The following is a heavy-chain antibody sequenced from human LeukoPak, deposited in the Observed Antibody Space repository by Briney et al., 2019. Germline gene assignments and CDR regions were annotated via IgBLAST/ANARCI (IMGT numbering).Heavy chain of an antibody. D-gene: IGHD2-15*01. J-gene: IGHJ4*02. CDR3: AREAECSGGSCYCDY. CDR1: GFTFSTYG. V-gene: IGHV3-33*01. Sequence: GGSLRLSCAASGFTFSTYGMHWVRQAPGKGLEWVAVIWYDGTNKYYADSVKGRFTISRDNSKNTLYLQMNSLRAEDTAVYYCAREAECSGGSCYCDYWGQGTLVTVSS. CDR2: IWYDGTNK.